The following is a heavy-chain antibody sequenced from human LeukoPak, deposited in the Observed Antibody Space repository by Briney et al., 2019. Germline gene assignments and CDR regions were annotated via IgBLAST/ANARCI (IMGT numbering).Heavy chain of an antibody. CDR3: ARVDGSSLSRDRFDY. CDR1: GFTFISYA. CDR2: ISGGGDFI. D-gene: IGHD6-6*01. Sequence: GGSLRLSCAASGFTFISYAISWVRRAPGRGLEWVSAISGGGDFIYYAESVKGRFTISRDNSKSAVYLQMNSLRAEDTAIYYCARVDGSSLSRDRFDYWGPGTLVTVSS. J-gene: IGHJ4*02. V-gene: IGHV3-23*01.